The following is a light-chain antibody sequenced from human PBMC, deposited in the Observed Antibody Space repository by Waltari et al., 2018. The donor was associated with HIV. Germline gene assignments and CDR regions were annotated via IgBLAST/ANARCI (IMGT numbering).Light chain of an antibody. CDR2: VGS. J-gene: IGLJ2*01. CDR1: SRDVGSYNL. Sequence: QSALTQPASVSGSPGQSITISCTGTSRDVGSYNLVSWYQQHPGKAPKLMIYVGSKRPSGVSNRFSGSKSGNTASLTISGLQAEDEADYYCCSYAGSSTLEVFGGGTKLTVL. V-gene: IGLV2-23*01. CDR3: CSYAGSSTLEV.